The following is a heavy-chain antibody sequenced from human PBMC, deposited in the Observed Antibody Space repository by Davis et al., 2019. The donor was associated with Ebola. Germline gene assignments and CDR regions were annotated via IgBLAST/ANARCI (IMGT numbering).Heavy chain of an antibody. Sequence: GESLKISCAASGFTFSASWMSWVRQAPGKGLEWVADIKHDGIETKYADSVKGRFAISRDIAKTSLYLQMNSLRAEDTAVYYCARDRVVDGFNFEKYYYFGMDVWGQGTTVTVSS. D-gene: IGHD5-24*01. V-gene: IGHV3-7*01. CDR2: IKHDGIET. CDR1: GFTFSASW. CDR3: ARDRVVDGFNFEKYYYFGMDV. J-gene: IGHJ6*02.